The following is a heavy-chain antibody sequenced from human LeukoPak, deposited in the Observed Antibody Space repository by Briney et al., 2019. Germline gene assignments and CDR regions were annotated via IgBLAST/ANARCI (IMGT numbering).Heavy chain of an antibody. V-gene: IGHV1-24*01. CDR3: ATGMTTVTTRGLGY. D-gene: IGHD4-17*01. J-gene: IGHJ4*02. CDR2: FDPEDGET. CDR1: GYTLTELS. Sequence: AASVKVSCKVSGYTLTELSMHWVRQAPGKGLEWMGGFDPEDGETIYAQKFQGRVTMTEDTSTDTAYMELSSLRSEDTAVYYCATGMTTVTTRGLGYWGQGTLVTVSS.